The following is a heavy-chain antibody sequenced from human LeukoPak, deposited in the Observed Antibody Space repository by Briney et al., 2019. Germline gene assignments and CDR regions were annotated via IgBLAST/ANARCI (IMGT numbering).Heavy chain of an antibody. Sequence: QPGGSLRLSCAASGFTFDDYAMHWVRQAPGKGLEWVSGISWNSGSIGYADSVKGRFTISRDNAKNSLYLQMNSLRAEDTALYYCAKGVNSVVAGPGVYFDYWGQGTLVTVSS. J-gene: IGHJ4*02. CDR3: AKGVNSVVAGPGVYFDY. V-gene: IGHV3-9*01. CDR2: ISWNSGSI. D-gene: IGHD6-19*01. CDR1: GFTFDDYA.